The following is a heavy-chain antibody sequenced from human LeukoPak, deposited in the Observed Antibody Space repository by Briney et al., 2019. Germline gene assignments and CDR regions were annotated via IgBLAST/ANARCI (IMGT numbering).Heavy chain of an antibody. CDR2: IYYSGST. J-gene: IGHJ1*01. D-gene: IGHD2-15*01. CDR3: AIVVVVAASYAEYFQH. V-gene: IGHV4-30-4*01. CDR1: GGSISSGDYY. Sequence: MTSQTLSLTCTVSGGSISSGDYYWSWIRQPPGKGLEWIGYIYYSGSTYYNPPLKSRVTISVDTSKNQFSLKLSSVTAADTAVYYCAIVVVVAASYAEYFQHWGQGTLVTVSS.